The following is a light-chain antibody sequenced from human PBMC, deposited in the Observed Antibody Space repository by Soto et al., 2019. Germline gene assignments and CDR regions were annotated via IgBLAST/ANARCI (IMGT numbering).Light chain of an antibody. CDR1: SSDVGGYDF. J-gene: IGLJ3*02. CDR3: SSYAGSYSLGV. V-gene: IGLV2-11*01. CDR2: DVT. Sequence: QSALAQPRSVSGSPGQSVTLSCTGTSSDVGGYDFVSWYQQYPDKAPKLIIFDVTERTSGVPDRFSGSKSGNSASLTISGLQAEDEADYYCSSYAGSYSLGVFGGGTKLTVL.